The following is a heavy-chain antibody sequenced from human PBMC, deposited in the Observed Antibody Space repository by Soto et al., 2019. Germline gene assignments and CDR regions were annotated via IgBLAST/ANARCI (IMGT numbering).Heavy chain of an antibody. CDR1: GGSISRSSYY. CDR3: ARQPATTYGSAGPPDV. J-gene: IGHJ6*02. D-gene: IGHD3-10*01. Sequence: QLQLQESGPGLVKPSETLSLTCTVSGGSISRSSYYWGWIRQPPGKGLEWIGSSYNSGSTYCNPSLTRRVTVAVDTSKNQFSLTLSSVTAADTAVYYCARQPATTYGSAGPPDVWGQGTTVTVSS. CDR2: SYNSGST. V-gene: IGHV4-39*01.